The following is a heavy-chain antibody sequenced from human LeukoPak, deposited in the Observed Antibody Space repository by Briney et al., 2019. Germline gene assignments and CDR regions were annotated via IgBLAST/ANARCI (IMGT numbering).Heavy chain of an antibody. D-gene: IGHD2-15*01. CDR3: AGLAIYCSGGSCYSFDYYYYMDV. V-gene: IGHV4-59*08. CDR2: IYYSGST. J-gene: IGHJ6*03. Sequence: SETLSLTCTVSGGSISSYYWSWIRQPPGKGLEWIGYIYYSGSTNYNPSLKSRVTISVDTSKNQFSLKLSSVTAADTAVYYCAGLAIYCSGGSCYSFDYYYYMDVWGKGTTVTVSS. CDR1: GGSISSYY.